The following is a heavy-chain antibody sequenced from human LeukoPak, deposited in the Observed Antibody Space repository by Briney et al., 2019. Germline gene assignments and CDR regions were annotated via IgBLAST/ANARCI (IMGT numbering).Heavy chain of an antibody. D-gene: IGHD7-27*01. CDR3: ARGEGELGYYYYYMDV. J-gene: IGHJ6*03. Sequence: ASVKVSCKASGGTFSSCAISWVRQAPGQGLEWMGWISAYNGNTNYAQKLQGRVTMTTDTSTSTAYMELRSLRSDDTAVYYCARGEGELGYYYYYMDVWGKGTTVTVSS. CDR2: ISAYNGNT. CDR1: GGTFSSCA. V-gene: IGHV1-18*01.